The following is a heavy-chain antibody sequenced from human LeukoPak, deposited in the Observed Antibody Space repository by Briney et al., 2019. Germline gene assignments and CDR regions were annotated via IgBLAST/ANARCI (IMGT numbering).Heavy chain of an antibody. CDR3: AREEADYQDAFDV. CDR2: IFTGGRT. V-gene: IGHV3-66*01. CDR1: WFTLSRNY. J-gene: IGHJ3*01. D-gene: IGHD4-11*01. Sequence: GGALRLSCAASWFTLSRNYIRWGRPAPGKGLGWDSIIFTGGRTYHADSVKGRFTISRDNSKNTLFLQMNSLRAEDTAVYYWAREEADYQDAFDVWGQGTMVTVSS.